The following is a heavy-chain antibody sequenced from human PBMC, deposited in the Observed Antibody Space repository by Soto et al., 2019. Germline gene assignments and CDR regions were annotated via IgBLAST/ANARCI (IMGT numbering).Heavy chain of an antibody. J-gene: IGHJ4*02. CDR3: AREYTYGSHFFDN. D-gene: IGHD2-2*02. CDR1: GGSISSAAYY. V-gene: IGHV4-31*03. CDR2: ISHSGST. Sequence: QVQLQESGPGLVKPSQTLSLPCTVSGGSISSAAYYWSWIRQHPGKGQEWIGYISHSGSTYYNPSLISRVIISVGTSKSQSSLSLSSVTAADTAVYYCAREYTYGSHFFDNWGQGAQVTVSS.